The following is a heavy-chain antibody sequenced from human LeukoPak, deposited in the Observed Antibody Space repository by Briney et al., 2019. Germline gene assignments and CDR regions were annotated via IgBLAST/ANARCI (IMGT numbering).Heavy chain of an antibody. V-gene: IGHV1-46*02. CDR2: INPGGGDT. Sequence: ASVKVSCKAPGYTFNTYYIHWVRQAPGQGLEWMGLINPGGGDTSYAQNLQGRVTMTRDTSTSTVYLELSNLRSEDTAVYYCARGPRGQRFDYWGQGTLVTVSS. J-gene: IGHJ4*02. CDR3: ARGPRGQRFDY. CDR1: GYTFNTYY. D-gene: IGHD1-1*01.